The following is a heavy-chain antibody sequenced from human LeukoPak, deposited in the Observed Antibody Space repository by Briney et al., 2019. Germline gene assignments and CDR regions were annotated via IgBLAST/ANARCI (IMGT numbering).Heavy chain of an antibody. CDR3: ARVNSYGYYYYYGMDV. V-gene: IGHV1-18*03. CDR2: ISAYNGNT. D-gene: IGHD5-18*01. CDR1: GYTFTSYG. Sequence: ASVKVSCKASGYTFTSYGISWVRQAPGQGLEWMGWISAYNGNTNYAQKLQGRVTMITDTSTSTAYMELRSLRSDDMAVYYCARVNSYGYYYYYGMDVWGQGTTVTVSS. J-gene: IGHJ6*02.